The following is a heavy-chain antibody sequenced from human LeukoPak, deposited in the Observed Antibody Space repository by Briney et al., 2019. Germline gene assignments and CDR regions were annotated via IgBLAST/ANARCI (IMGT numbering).Heavy chain of an antibody. J-gene: IGHJ2*01. Sequence: ASVKVSCKASGYTFTGYYMHWVRQAPGQGLEWMGWINPNSGGTNYAQKFQGRVTMTRDTSISTAYMELSRLRSDDTAVYYCARDQWEHDYFDFWGRGTLVTVSS. V-gene: IGHV1-2*02. CDR1: GYTFTGYY. CDR2: INPNSGGT. CDR3: ARDQWEHDYFDF. D-gene: IGHD1-26*01.